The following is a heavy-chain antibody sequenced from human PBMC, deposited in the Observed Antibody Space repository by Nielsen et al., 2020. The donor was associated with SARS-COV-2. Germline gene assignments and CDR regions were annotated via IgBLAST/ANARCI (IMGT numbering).Heavy chain of an antibody. V-gene: IGHV3-33*01. CDR1: GFTFSSYG. D-gene: IGHD1-20*01. Sequence: GESLKISCAASGFTFSSYGMHWVRQAPGKGLEWVAVIWYDGSNKYYADSVKGRFTISRDNSKNTLYLQMNSLRAEDTAVYYCARDRSKRLRYNWNYEYYGMDVWGQGTTVTVSS. CDR2: IWYDGSNK. J-gene: IGHJ6*02. CDR3: ARDRSKRLRYNWNYEYYGMDV.